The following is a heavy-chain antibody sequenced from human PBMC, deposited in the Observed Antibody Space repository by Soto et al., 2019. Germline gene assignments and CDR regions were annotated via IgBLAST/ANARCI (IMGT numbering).Heavy chain of an antibody. CDR3: ARLYYGSGSYNWIDL. D-gene: IGHD3-10*01. CDR2: IYYSGST. V-gene: IGHV4-31*03. J-gene: IGHJ5*02. Sequence: SETLSLTCTVSGGSISSGGYYWSWIRQHPGKGLEWIGYIYYSGSTYYNPSLKSRVTISVDTSQNQFSLNLTSVTAADTAVYYCARLYYGSGSYNWIDLWGQGILVTVSS. CDR1: GGSISSGGYY.